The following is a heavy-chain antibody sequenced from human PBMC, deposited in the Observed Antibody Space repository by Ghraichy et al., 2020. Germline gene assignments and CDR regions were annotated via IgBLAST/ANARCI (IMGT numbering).Heavy chain of an antibody. CDR2: INAGNGNT. CDR3: ARGIWVTTGHNSYYFDS. D-gene: IGHD3-22*01. J-gene: IGHJ4*02. V-gene: IGHV1-3*01. Sequence: ASVKVSCKASGDTFSSYAMHWVRQAPGQRLEWMGWINAGNGNTKYSQKFQGRVAITRDTSASTAYMDLSSLSSEDTAVYYCARGIWVTTGHNSYYFDSWGQGTLVAVSS. CDR1: GDTFSSYA.